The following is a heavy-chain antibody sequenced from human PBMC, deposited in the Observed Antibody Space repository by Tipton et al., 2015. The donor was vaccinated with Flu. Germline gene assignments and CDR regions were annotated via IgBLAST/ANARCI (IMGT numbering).Heavy chain of an antibody. J-gene: IGHJ4*02. CDR3: ARKTDTAHGDY. Sequence: SLRLSCAASGFTVSNNYMSWVRQAPGKGLEWVSLIYSGGDTSYADSVRGRFTISRDNSKNTLFLQMNSLRAEDTAVYYCARKTDTAHGDYWGQGTLVTVSS. D-gene: IGHD1-1*01. CDR1: GFTVSNNY. V-gene: IGHV3-53*01. CDR2: IYSGGDT.